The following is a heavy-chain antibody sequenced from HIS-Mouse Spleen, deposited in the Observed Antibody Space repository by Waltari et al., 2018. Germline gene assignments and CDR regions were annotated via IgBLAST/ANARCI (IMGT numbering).Heavy chain of an antibody. V-gene: IGHV3-30*18. CDR1: GFTFSSYG. J-gene: IGHJ4*02. CDR2: ISYDGSNK. D-gene: IGHD1-26*01. Sequence: QVQLVESGGGVVQPGRSLRLSCAASGFTFSSYGMHWVRQAPGKWLEWVAVISYDGSNKYYADSVKGRFTISRDNSKNTLYLQMNSLRAEDTAVYYCAKVNSGSYYFDYWGQGTLVTVSS. CDR3: AKVNSGSYYFDY.